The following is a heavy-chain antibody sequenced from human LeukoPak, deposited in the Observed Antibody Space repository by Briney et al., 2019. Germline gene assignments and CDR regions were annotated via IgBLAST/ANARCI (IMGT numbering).Heavy chain of an antibody. J-gene: IGHJ6*02. CDR3: ARVPHYYGSGSYLYYYGMDV. Sequence: NPSETLSLTCAVYGGSFSGYYWSWIRQPPGKGLEWIGEINHSGSTNYNPSLKSRVTISVDTSKNQFSLKLSSVTAADTAVYYCARVPHYYGSGSYLYYYGMDVWGQGTTVTVSS. CDR1: GGSFSGYY. D-gene: IGHD3-10*01. V-gene: IGHV4-34*01. CDR2: INHSGST.